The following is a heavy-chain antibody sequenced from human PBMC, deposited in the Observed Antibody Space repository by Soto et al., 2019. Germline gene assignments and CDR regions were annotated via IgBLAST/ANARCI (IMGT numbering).Heavy chain of an antibody. V-gene: IGHV1-69*13. CDR2: IIPIFGTA. CDR1: GGTFSSYA. J-gene: IGHJ4*02. D-gene: IGHD6-19*01. Sequence: SVKVSCKASGGTFSSYAISWVRQAPGQGLEWMGGIIPIFGTANYAQKFQGRVTITADESTSTAYMELSSLRSEDTAVYYCARDSRGWSRFDYWGQGTLVTVSS. CDR3: ARDSRGWSRFDY.